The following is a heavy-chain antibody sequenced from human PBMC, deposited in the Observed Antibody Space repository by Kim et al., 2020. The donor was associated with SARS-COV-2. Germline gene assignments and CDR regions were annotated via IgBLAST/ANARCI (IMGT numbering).Heavy chain of an antibody. CDR3: ARVIASSPAGMVV. Sequence: GGSLRLSCAASGFAFSHYWMHWVRQAPGKGLEWVSRIRDDGSGSNYADSVMGRFTISRDNANNTLYLQMNSLRVDDTAVYYCARVIASSPAGMVVWCQGT. V-gene: IGHV3-74*01. CDR1: GFAFSHYW. D-gene: IGHD2-21*01. CDR2: IRDDGSGS. J-gene: IGHJ6*02.